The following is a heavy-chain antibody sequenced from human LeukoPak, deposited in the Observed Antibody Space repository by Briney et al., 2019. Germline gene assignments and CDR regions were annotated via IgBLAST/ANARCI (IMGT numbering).Heavy chain of an antibody. CDR2: ISAYNGNT. J-gene: IGHJ4*02. CDR1: GYTFTSYG. D-gene: IGHD3-10*01. V-gene: IGHV1-18*01. CDR3: ARIALWFGELWGSDPFDY. Sequence: ASVKVSCKVSGYTFTSYGISWVRHAPGQGLEWMGWISAYNGNTNYAQKLQSRVTMTTDTSTSTAYMELRSLRSDDTAVYYCARIALWFGELWGSDPFDYWGQGTLVTVSS.